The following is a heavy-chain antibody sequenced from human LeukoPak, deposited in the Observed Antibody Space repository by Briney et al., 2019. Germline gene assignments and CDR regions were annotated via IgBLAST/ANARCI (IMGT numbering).Heavy chain of an antibody. Sequence: SETLSLTCTVSGGSISTSSYYWGWVRQPPGKGLEWIGNIFYSGSTYYSPSLKSRVTISLDTSRNQFSLKLSSVTAADTAVYYCARGRPPMIARVFDYWGQGTLVTVSS. CDR3: ARGRPPMIARVFDY. D-gene: IGHD3-22*01. CDR1: GGSISTSSYY. V-gene: IGHV4-39*07. CDR2: IFYSGST. J-gene: IGHJ4*02.